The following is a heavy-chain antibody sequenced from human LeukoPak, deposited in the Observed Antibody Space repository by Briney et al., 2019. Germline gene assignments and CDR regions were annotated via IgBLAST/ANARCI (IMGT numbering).Heavy chain of an antibody. D-gene: IGHD1-1*01. J-gene: IGHJ6*03. CDR3: AKVRTGTTHYYYYMDV. Sequence: GGSLRLSCAASGFTFSSYAMSWVRQAPGKGLEWVSAIRDSGGSTYYADPVKGRFTISRDNSKNTLYLQMNSLRAEDTAVYYCAKVRTGTTHYYYYMDVWGKGTTVTVSS. CDR1: GFTFSSYA. CDR2: IRDSGGST. V-gene: IGHV3-23*01.